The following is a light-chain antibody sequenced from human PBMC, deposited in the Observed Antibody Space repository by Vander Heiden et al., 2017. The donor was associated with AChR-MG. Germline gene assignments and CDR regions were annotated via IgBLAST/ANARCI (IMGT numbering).Light chain of an antibody. V-gene: IGKV1-5*03. Sequence: DIQMNQSPVTLSASIGDRVTITCRASQYINSWLSWYQQKPGNAPRLLIYKASVLENGVPSRFNGSASGTEFTLTIGGLQPEDFGTYFCQQYHRYPWTFGQGTKVEF. J-gene: IGKJ1*01. CDR3: QQYHRYPWT. CDR1: QYINSW. CDR2: KAS.